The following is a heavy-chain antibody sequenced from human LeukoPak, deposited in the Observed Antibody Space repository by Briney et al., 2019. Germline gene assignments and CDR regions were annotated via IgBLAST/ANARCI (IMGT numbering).Heavy chain of an antibody. D-gene: IGHD4-11*01. Sequence: SVKVSCKASGGTFTSYAISWVRQAPGPGLEWMGGMIPTFGTANYAQKFQGRVTITTDESTSTAYMELSSLRSEDTAVYYCAREGSTTDAFDIWGQGTMVTVSS. V-gene: IGHV1-69*05. J-gene: IGHJ3*02. CDR1: GGTFTSYA. CDR2: MIPTFGTA. CDR3: AREGSTTDAFDI.